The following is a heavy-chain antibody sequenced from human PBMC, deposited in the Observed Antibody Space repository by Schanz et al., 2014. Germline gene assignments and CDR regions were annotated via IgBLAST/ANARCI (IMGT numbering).Heavy chain of an antibody. CDR2: ISYDGRNK. V-gene: IGHV3-30*03. J-gene: IGHJ4*02. CDR3: AREGQYNYDSTDYFDY. D-gene: IGHD3-22*01. Sequence: QVQLLESGGGVVQPGGSLRLSCAASGFTFRDFGLHWVRQAPGKGLEWVAVISYDGRNKYFADSVKGRFTISRDNSKNTLFLQMNSLRAEDTAVYYCAREGQYNYDSTDYFDYWGQGTLVTVSS. CDR1: GFTFRDFG.